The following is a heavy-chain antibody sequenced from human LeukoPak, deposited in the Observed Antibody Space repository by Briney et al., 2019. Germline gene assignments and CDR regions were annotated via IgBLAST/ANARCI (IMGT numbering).Heavy chain of an antibody. V-gene: IGHV4-39*01. J-gene: IGHJ3*02. Sequence: PSETLSLTCTVSGGSISSSSHYWRWIRQPPGKGLEWNGSIYYTGNNYFNPSLKSRVTISVDTSKNQFSLKLSSVAAADTAVYSCARLPRVRGVMGAFDICGEGTMVTVSS. CDR3: ARLPRVRGVMGAFDI. CDR2: IYYTGNN. CDR1: GGSISSSSHY. D-gene: IGHD3-10*01.